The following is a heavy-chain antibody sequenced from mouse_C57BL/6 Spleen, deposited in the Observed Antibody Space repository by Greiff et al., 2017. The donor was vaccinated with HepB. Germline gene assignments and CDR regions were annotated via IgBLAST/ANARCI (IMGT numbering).Heavy chain of an antibody. J-gene: IGHJ4*01. Sequence: QVQLQQPGTELVKPGASVKLSCKASGYTFTSYWMHWVKQRPGQGLEWIGNINPSNGGTKYNEKFKSKATLTADKSSSTAYMQLSSLTSEDSAVYCCARGDYDYAMDYWGQGTSVTVSS. V-gene: IGHV1-53*01. CDR1: GYTFTSYW. CDR3: ARGDYDYAMDY. D-gene: IGHD2-4*01. CDR2: INPSNGGT.